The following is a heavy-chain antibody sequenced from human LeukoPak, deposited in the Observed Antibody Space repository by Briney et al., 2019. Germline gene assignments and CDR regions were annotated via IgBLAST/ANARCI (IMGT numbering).Heavy chain of an antibody. D-gene: IGHD2-15*01. J-gene: IGHJ4*02. CDR3: ARGVSGENFDY. Sequence: PSETLSLTCTVSGGSISRYYWSWIRQPPGKGLEGIGNIYYSGSTNYNPSLKSRVTISVDTSKNQFALKLSAVTVADTAVYYCARGVSGENFDYWGQGTLVTVSS. CDR1: GGSISRYY. V-gene: IGHV4-59*01. CDR2: IYYSGST.